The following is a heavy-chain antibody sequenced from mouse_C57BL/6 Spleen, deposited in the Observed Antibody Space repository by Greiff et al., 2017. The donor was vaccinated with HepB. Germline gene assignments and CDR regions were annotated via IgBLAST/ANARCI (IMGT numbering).Heavy chain of an antibody. D-gene: IGHD1-1*01. CDR3: ATRITTEAMDY. Sequence: VMLVESGPGLVAPSQSLSITCTVSGFSLTSYGVDWVRQSPGKGLEWLGVIWGVGSTNYNSALKSRLSISKDNSKSQVFLKMNSLQTDDTAMYYCATRITTEAMDYWGQGTSVTVSS. CDR2: IWGVGST. J-gene: IGHJ4*01. V-gene: IGHV2-6*01. CDR1: GFSLTSYG.